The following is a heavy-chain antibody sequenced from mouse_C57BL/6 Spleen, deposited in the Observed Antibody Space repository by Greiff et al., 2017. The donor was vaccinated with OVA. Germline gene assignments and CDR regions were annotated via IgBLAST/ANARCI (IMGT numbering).Heavy chain of an antibody. CDR2: IYPGSGNT. D-gene: IGHD2-3*01. CDR3: ARSIYDGYYDD. Sequence: QVQLQQSGAELVRPGASVKLSCKASGYTFTDYYINWVKQRPGQGLEWIARIYPGSGNTYYNEKFKGKATLTAEKSSSTAYMQLSSLTSEDSAVYFCARSIYDGYYDDWGQGTLVTVSA. V-gene: IGHV1-76*01. CDR1: GYTFTDYY. J-gene: IGHJ3*01.